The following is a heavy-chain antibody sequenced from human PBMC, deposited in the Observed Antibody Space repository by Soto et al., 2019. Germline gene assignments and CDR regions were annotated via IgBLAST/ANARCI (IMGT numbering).Heavy chain of an antibody. D-gene: IGHD1-1*01. J-gene: IGHJ6*02. V-gene: IGHV3-74*03. Sequence: EEQMVESGGDLVQPGGSLRLSCVASGFSVSNYWTHWVRQAPGKGLEWVSRTNIDGSSITYPDSMKGRFTMSRDNAKNTLFLQMNMLRCDATAVSYWIRGRTGGNTVDVWGHGTTVIVSS. CDR3: IRGRTGGNTVDV. CDR2: TNIDGSSI. CDR1: GFSVSNYW.